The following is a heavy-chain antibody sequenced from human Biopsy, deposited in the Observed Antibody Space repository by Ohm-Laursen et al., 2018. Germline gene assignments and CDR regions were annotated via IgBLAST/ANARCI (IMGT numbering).Heavy chain of an antibody. Sequence: SDTLSLTCAVSVCSISNYFWTWIRQPPGKGLVWIGYFRFEDRTSYNSSLKSRVTISADTSENQFSLRLSSVTAADTAVYYCALGGGSYVNFDYWGQGTLVTVSS. CDR3: ALGGGSYVNFDY. CDR2: FRFEDRT. V-gene: IGHV4-59*07. J-gene: IGHJ4*02. D-gene: IGHD1-26*01. CDR1: VCSISNYF.